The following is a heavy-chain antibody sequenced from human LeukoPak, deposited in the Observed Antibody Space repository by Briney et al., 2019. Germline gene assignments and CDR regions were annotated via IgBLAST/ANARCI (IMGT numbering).Heavy chain of an antibody. CDR1: GGSFSDYL. D-gene: IGHD3-22*01. Sequence: PSETLSLTCAVYGGSFSDYLWNWIRQPPGKGLEWIGEINHSGSTNYNPSLKSRVTISVDTSKNQFSLNLSSVTAADTAVYYCARVRNYYDSIFDYWGQGTLVTVSS. CDR2: INHSGST. V-gene: IGHV4-34*01. CDR3: ARVRNYYDSIFDY. J-gene: IGHJ4*02.